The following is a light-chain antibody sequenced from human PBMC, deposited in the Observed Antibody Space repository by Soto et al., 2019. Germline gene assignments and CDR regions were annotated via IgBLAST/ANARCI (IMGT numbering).Light chain of an antibody. Sequence: EIVLTQSPATLSLSPGEGATLSCRASQNVSSKFLAWYQQIPGQAPRLLIYGSYSRPTGIPDRFSGSGSGTDFPLTISRLEPEDFAVYYCQPYGASPPFTFGQGTKVDIK. CDR3: QPYGASPPFT. CDR1: QNVSSKF. J-gene: IGKJ2*01. V-gene: IGKV3-20*01. CDR2: GSY.